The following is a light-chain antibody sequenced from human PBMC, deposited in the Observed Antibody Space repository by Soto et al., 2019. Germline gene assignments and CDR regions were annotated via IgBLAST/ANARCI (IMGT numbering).Light chain of an antibody. J-gene: IGKJ5*01. Sequence: DIQMTQSPSTLSASVGDRVTITCRASQYIASYLNWYQLKPGRAPKLLIYAASILQSGAPSRFSGGGSGTDFTLTINNLQPEDCATYYCQQSYSSLITFGQGTRLE. CDR2: AAS. CDR3: QQSYSSLIT. CDR1: QYIASY. V-gene: IGKV1-39*01.